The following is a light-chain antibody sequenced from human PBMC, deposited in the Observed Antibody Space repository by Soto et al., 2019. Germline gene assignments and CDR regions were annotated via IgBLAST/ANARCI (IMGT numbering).Light chain of an antibody. V-gene: IGLV2-14*01. CDR2: DVS. J-gene: IGLJ1*01. Sequence: QSVLTQPASVSGSPGQSITISCAGTSSDFGGYTYVSWYQQHPGKAPKLMIYDVSNRPSGVSNRFSGSKSGNTASLTISGLQAEDEADYYCTSHTSSSTPYVFGGGTKVTVL. CDR1: SSDFGGYTY. CDR3: TSHTSSSTPYV.